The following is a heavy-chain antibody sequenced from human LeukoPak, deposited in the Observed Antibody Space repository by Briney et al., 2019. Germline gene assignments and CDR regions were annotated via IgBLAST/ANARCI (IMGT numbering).Heavy chain of an antibody. CDR2: INHSRST. J-gene: IGHJ6*02. Sequence: SETLSLTCAVYGGSFSGYYWSWIRQPPGKGLEWIGEINHSRSTNYNPSLKSRVTISVDTSKNQFSLKLSSVTAADTAVYYCARVDYGMDVWGQGTTVTVSS. CDR1: GGSFSGYY. CDR3: ARVDYGMDV. V-gene: IGHV4-34*01.